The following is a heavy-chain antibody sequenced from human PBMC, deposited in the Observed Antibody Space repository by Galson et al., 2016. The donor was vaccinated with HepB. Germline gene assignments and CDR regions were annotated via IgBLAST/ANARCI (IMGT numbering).Heavy chain of an antibody. D-gene: IGHD3-10*01. Sequence: SLRLSCAASGFAFSSHSMNWVRQAPGKGLEWLAYISGSSDKIYYGDSVKGRFTISRDNARNLLFLQMNSLRVEDTAVYYCAREGSLGAGRGNWFDPWGQGILVTVSS. J-gene: IGHJ5*02. CDR1: GFAFSSHS. CDR2: ISGSSDKI. V-gene: IGHV3-48*04. CDR3: AREGSLGAGRGNWFDP.